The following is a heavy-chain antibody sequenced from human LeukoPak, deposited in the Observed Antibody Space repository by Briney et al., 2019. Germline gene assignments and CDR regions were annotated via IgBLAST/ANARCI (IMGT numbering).Heavy chain of an antibody. D-gene: IGHD3-22*01. CDR2: ISYDGSNE. CDR3: ARVYYDSSGYYSAFDI. J-gene: IGHJ3*02. V-gene: IGHV3-30*04. CDR1: GFTFSSYA. Sequence: GGSLRLSCAASGFTFSSYAMHWVRQAPGKGLEWVAVISYDGSNEYYADSVKGRFTISSDNSKSTLYLQMNSLRAEDTAVYYCARVYYDSSGYYSAFDIWGQGTMVTVSS.